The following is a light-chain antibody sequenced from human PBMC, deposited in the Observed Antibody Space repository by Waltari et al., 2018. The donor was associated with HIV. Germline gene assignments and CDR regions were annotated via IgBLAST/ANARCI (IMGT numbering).Light chain of an antibody. J-gene: IGLJ2*01. CDR1: SSAVGGYNY. CDR3: SSYAGSNNLL. V-gene: IGLV2-8*01. Sequence: QSALTPPPSASGSPGQSVTISCTGTSSAVGGYNYVSWYQQHPGKAPKLMIYEVSKRPSGVPDRFSGSKSGNTASLTVSGLQAEDEADYYCSSYAGSNNLLFGGGTKLTVL. CDR2: EVS.